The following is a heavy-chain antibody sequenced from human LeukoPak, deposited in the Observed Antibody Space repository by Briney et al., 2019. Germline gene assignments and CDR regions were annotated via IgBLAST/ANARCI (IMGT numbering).Heavy chain of an antibody. V-gene: IGHV4-59*01. CDR2: IYYSGST. CDR1: GGSISGYY. J-gene: IGHJ2*01. D-gene: IGHD4-23*01. Sequence: SQTLSLTCTVSGGSISGYYYNWIRQPPGKGLEWIGYIYYSGSTNYNPSLKSRVTISLDTSKNQFSLKLSSVTTADTAVYYCARSVVTLYWYFDLWGRGTLVTVSS. CDR3: ARSVVTLYWYFDL.